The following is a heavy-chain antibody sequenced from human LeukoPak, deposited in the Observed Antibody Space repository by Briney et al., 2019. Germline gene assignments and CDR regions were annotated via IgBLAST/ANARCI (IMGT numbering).Heavy chain of an antibody. J-gene: IGHJ3*02. Sequence: SETLSLTCTVSGGSISSSSYYWGWIRQPPGKGLEWIGSIYYSGSTYYNPSLKSRVTISVDTSKNQFSLKLSSVTAADTAVYYCARDRLMKRHGLDAFDIWGQGTMVTVSS. D-gene: IGHD2-8*01. CDR2: IYYSGST. V-gene: IGHV4-39*07. CDR3: ARDRLMKRHGLDAFDI. CDR1: GGSISSSSYY.